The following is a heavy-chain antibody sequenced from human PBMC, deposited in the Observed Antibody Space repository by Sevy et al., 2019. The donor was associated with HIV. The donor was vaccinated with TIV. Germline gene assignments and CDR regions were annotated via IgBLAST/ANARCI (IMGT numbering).Heavy chain of an antibody. Sequence: GGSLRLSCKASGFNFNNYAMSRVRQAPGKGLEWVSTISGSRGRTYTAESGRGRLTISRDNSKRTVYLQMNSLRGDDTAIYYCAKDPYSSGEYFQKWGQGARVTVSS. V-gene: IGHV3-23*01. D-gene: IGHD3-22*01. CDR3: AKDPYSSGEYFQK. CDR2: ISGSRGRT. J-gene: IGHJ1*01. CDR1: GFNFNNYA.